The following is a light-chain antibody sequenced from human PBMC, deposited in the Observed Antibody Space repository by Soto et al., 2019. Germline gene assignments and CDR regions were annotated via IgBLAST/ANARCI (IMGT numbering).Light chain of an antibody. CDR3: AAWDGSLSGYV. V-gene: IGLV1-44*01. CDR1: SSNIGRDT. J-gene: IGLJ1*01. CDR2: STN. Sequence: QSVLTQPPSASGTPGQRVTISCSGSSSNIGRDTVNWYQQLPGTAPKLPIYSTNQRPSGVPDRFSGSKSSTSASLAISGLQSEDEADYYCAAWDGSLSGYVFGTGTKVTVL.